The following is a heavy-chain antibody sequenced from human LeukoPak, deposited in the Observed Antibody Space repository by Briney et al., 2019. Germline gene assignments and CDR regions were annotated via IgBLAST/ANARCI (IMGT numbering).Heavy chain of an antibody. CDR3: ARDSLRAVGAMGMRDVG. V-gene: IGHV1-18*01. CDR2: ISAYNGNT. D-gene: IGHD1-26*01. Sequence: GASVKVSCKASGYTFTSYGISWVRQAPGQGLEWMGWISAYNGNTNYAQKLQSRVTMTTDTSTSTAYMELRSLRSDDTAVYYCARDSLRAVGAMGMRDVGWGQGTLVSVSS. J-gene: IGHJ4*02. CDR1: GYTFTSYG.